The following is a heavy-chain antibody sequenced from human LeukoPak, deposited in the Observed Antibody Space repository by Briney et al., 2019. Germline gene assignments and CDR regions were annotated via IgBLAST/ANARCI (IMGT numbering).Heavy chain of an antibody. CDR3: ARYCGGDCFSAPFDI. CDR1: GYTFTSYG. CDR2: ISAYNGST. J-gene: IGHJ3*02. D-gene: IGHD2-21*02. Sequence: ASVKVSCKASGYTFTSYGISWVRQAPGQGLEWMGWISAYNGSTNYAQKLQGRVTMTTDTSTSTAYMELRSLRSDDTAVYYCARYCGGDCFSAPFDIWGQGTMVTVSS. V-gene: IGHV1-18*01.